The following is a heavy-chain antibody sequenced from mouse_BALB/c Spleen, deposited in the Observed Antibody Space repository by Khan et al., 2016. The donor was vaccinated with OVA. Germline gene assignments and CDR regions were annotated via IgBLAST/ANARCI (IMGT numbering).Heavy chain of an antibody. Sequence: QMQLEESGPDLVAPSQSLSITCSVSGFSLTSFAIHWVRQPPGKGLEWLVVIWCDGRTTYNSSLKSRLSISKDNSKSQVFLKINSLQTDDTAMYYCARHQFPLSMDSWGQGTSVTVSS. CDR2: IWCDGRT. V-gene: IGHV2-6-2*01. J-gene: IGHJ4*01. CDR1: GFSLTSFA. CDR3: ARHQFPLSMDS.